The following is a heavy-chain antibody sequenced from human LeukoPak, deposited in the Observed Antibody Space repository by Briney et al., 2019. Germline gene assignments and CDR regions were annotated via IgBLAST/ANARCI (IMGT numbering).Heavy chain of an antibody. CDR1: GGTFSSYA. CDR3: ARGPNITSYYGSGSYYKPTYNWFDP. CDR2: IITIFGTA. Sequence: ASVKVSCKAPGGTFSSYAISWVRQAPGQGLEWMGRIITIFGTANYAQKFQGRVTITTDESTSTAYMELSSLRSEDTAVYYCARGPNITSYYGSGSYYKPTYNWFDPWVQGTLATVSS. J-gene: IGHJ5*02. V-gene: IGHV1-69*05. D-gene: IGHD3-10*01.